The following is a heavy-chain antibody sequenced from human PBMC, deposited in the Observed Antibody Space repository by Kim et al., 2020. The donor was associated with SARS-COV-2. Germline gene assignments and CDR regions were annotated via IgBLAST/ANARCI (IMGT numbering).Heavy chain of an antibody. CDR3: ARGLIFGYDILTGYYSFDY. V-gene: IGHV4-34*01. J-gene: IGHJ4*02. D-gene: IGHD3-9*01. CDR2: INHSGST. CDR1: GGSFSGYY. Sequence: SETLSLTCAVYGGSFSGYYWSWIRQPPGKGLEWIGEINHSGSTNYNPSLKSRVTISVDTSKNQFSLKLSSVTAADTAVYYCARGLIFGYDILTGYYSFDYWGQGTLVTVSS.